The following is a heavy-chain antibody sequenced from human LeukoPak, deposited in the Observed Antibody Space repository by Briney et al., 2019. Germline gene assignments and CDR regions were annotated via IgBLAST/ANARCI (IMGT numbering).Heavy chain of an antibody. Sequence: GGSLRLSCAASGFTFSISRMNWVRQAPGKGLEFVSSISPSSSYIYYADSVKGRFTISRDDAKDSRFLQMNSLRAEDTAVYYCAREGGYCSGGSCRFFDYWGQGTLVTVSS. J-gene: IGHJ4*02. CDR1: GFTFSISR. D-gene: IGHD2-15*01. CDR3: AREGGYCSGGSCRFFDY. CDR2: ISPSSSYI. V-gene: IGHV3-21*06.